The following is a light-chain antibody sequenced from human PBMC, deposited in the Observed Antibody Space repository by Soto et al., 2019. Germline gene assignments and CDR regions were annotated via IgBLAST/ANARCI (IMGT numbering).Light chain of an antibody. CDR1: QSVGST. CDR3: QRFNRWPLS. J-gene: IGKJ4*01. CDR2: DTS. V-gene: IGKV3-15*01. Sequence: EVVLTQSAAALSLSPGERVTLSCWASQSVGSTLNWYQQRPGQAPRLLIYDTSIRATGIPARFSGSGSGTEFTLTIASLQSEDFGVYYCQRFNRWPLSFGGGTKVDIK.